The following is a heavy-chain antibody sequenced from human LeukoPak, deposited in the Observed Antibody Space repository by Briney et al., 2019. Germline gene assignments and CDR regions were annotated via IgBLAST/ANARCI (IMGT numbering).Heavy chain of an antibody. Sequence: ASVKVSCKASGYTFTSYGVSWVRQAPGQGLEWMGWISAYNGNTNYAQKLQGRVTMTTGTSTSTAYMELRSLRSDDTAVYYCARVVGEFFGHPIDYWGQGTLVTVSS. CDR1: GYTFTSYG. V-gene: IGHV1-18*01. D-gene: IGHD3-10*01. J-gene: IGHJ4*02. CDR2: ISAYNGNT. CDR3: ARVVGEFFGHPIDY.